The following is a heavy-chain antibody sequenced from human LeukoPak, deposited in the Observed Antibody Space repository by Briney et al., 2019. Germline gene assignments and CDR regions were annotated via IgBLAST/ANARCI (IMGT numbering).Heavy chain of an antibody. Sequence: PGGSLRLSCAASGFTFSNYWLSWVRQPPGKGLEWIGSIFYSGSTYYNPSLKSRVTISVDTSKNQFSLKLSSVTAADTAVYYCARQREVAMVRGVFRVFDIWGQGTMVTVSS. CDR1: GFTFSNYW. V-gene: IGHV4-38-2*01. J-gene: IGHJ3*02. CDR3: ARQREVAMVRGVFRVFDI. CDR2: IFYSGST. D-gene: IGHD3-10*01.